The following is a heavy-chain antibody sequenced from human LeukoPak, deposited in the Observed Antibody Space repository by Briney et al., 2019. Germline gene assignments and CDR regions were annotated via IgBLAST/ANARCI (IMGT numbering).Heavy chain of an antibody. V-gene: IGHV4-34*03. J-gene: IGHJ6*03. CDR3: TSARDYYYYYMDV. CDR1: GGSFSGYY. CDR2: INHSGST. D-gene: IGHD3-10*01. Sequence: TSETLSLTCAVYGGSFSGYYWSWIRQPPGKGLEWIGEINHSGSTNYNPSLKSRVTISVDTSKNQFSLKLSSVTAADTAVYYCTSARDYYYYYMDVWGKGTTVTVSS.